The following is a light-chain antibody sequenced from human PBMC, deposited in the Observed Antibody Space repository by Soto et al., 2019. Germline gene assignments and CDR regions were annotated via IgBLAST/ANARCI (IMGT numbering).Light chain of an antibody. Sequence: QSALTRPRSVSGSPGQSVTISCTGTSSDVGGYNYVSWYQQHPGKAPKLMIYDVSKRPSGVPDRFSGSKSGNTASLTISGLQAEDEADYYCCSYAGSYPVVFGGGTKLTVL. CDR1: SSDVGGYNY. J-gene: IGLJ2*01. CDR2: DVS. CDR3: CSYAGSYPVV. V-gene: IGLV2-11*01.